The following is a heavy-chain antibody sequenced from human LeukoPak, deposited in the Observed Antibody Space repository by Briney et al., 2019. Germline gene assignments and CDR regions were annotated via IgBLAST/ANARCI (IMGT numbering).Heavy chain of an antibody. V-gene: IGHV4-39*07. D-gene: IGHD3-10*01. Sequence: SETLSLTCTVSGGSISRSSYYWGWIRQPPGKGLEWIGRIYTSGSTIYSPSLKSRVTISVDTSKNQVSLKLSSVTAADTAVYYCATSRFSGGLGRFDPWGQGTLVTVSS. CDR2: IYTSGST. CDR3: ATSRFSGGLGRFDP. CDR1: GGSISRSSYY. J-gene: IGHJ5*02.